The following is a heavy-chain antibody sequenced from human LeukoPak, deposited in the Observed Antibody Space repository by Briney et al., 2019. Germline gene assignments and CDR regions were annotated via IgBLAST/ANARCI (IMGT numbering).Heavy chain of an antibody. Sequence: SETLSLTCTVSGGSISYYHWSWIRQPPGKGLEWIGYIYYSGRTNYNPSLKSRVTISVDTSKNQFSLKLSSVTTADTAVYYCARVDSGDSIDYWGQGTLVTVSS. CDR1: GGSISYYH. V-gene: IGHV4-59*01. CDR2: IYYSGRT. J-gene: IGHJ4*02. D-gene: IGHD5-12*01. CDR3: ARVDSGDSIDY.